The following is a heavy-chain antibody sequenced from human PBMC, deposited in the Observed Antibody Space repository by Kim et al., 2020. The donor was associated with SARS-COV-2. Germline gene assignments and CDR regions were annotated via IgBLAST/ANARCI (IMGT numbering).Heavy chain of an antibody. D-gene: IGHD2-2*02. V-gene: IGHV4-39*01. J-gene: IGHJ4*02. CDR2: IYYSGST. CDR3: ARVLGYCSSTSCFTFDY. CDR1: GGSISSSSYY. Sequence: SETLSLTCTVSGGSISSSSYYWGWIRQPPGKGLEWIGSIYYSGSTYYNPSLKSRVTISVDTSKNQFSLTLSSVTAADTAVYYCARVLGYCSSTSCFTFDYWGQGTLVTVSS.